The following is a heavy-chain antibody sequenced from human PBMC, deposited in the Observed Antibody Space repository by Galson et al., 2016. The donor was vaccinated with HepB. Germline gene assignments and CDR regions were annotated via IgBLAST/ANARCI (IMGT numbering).Heavy chain of an antibody. V-gene: IGHV4-39*01. CDR2: IYYSGST. CDR1: GGSISSTIYA. Sequence: ETLSLTCTVSGGSISSTIYAWGWIRQPPGKGLGWIGSIYYSGSTFYNLSLKSRVTIAVDPSKNQFSLKLSSVTAADTAVYYCFQYGSGSYYNAPAVQHWGQGTLVTVSS. D-gene: IGHD3-10*01. J-gene: IGHJ1*01. CDR3: FQYGSGSYYNAPAVQH.